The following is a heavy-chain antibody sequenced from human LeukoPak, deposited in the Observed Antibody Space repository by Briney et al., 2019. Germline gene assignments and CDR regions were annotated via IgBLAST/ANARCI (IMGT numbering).Heavy chain of an antibody. Sequence: ASVKVSCKTSGYTFTSHGINWLRQAPGQGLEWMGWVSGYNGNTDYAQKFQGRVTMTTDRSTNTVYMELRSLRYDDTAVYYCARDRPVMITFGGVIIAAYWGQGTLVSVSP. CDR1: GYTFTSHG. CDR3: ARDRPVMITFGGVIIAAY. V-gene: IGHV1-18*01. D-gene: IGHD3-16*02. J-gene: IGHJ4*02. CDR2: VSGYNGNT.